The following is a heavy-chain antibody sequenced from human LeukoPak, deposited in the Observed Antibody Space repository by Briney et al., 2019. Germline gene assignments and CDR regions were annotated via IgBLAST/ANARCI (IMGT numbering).Heavy chain of an antibody. D-gene: IGHD3-3*01. Sequence: GGSLRLSCVASGFTFSNYWMAWVRRAPGRGLEDMAKIKEDGREEYYVDSVRGRFTISRDNAKNSLYLQMNSLRGEDTAVYYCARAEYYDFWSGYYPREDVWGQGTTVTISS. CDR1: GFTFSNYW. J-gene: IGHJ6*02. CDR2: IKEDGREE. CDR3: ARAEYYDFWSGYYPREDV. V-gene: IGHV3-7*01.